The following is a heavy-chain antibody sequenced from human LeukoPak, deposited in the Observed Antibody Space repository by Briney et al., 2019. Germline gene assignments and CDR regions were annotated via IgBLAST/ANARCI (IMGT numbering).Heavy chain of an antibody. D-gene: IGHD3-3*01. Sequence: KPGGSLRLSCAASGFIFSSYSMNWVRQAPGKGLEWVSSISSGSNYIYYADSVKGRFSISRDNSKNSLYLQMNSLRAEDTAVYYCAREHVTIFGVVKDPLGYWGQGTLVTVSS. CDR1: GFIFSSYS. CDR3: AREHVTIFGVVKDPLGY. CDR2: ISSGSNYI. V-gene: IGHV3-21*01. J-gene: IGHJ4*02.